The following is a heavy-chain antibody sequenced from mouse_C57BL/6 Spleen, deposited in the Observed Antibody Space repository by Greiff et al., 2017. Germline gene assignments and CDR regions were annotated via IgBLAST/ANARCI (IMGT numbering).Heavy chain of an antibody. J-gene: IGHJ4*01. CDR3: ARLTPYAMDY. D-gene: IGHD4-1*01. CDR1: GYSITSGYY. Sequence: EVKLQESGPGLVKPSQSLSLTCSVTGYSITSGYYWNWIRQFPGNKLEWMGYISYDGSNNYNPSLKNRISITRDTSKNQFFLTLNSVTTEDTATYYCARLTPYAMDYWGQGTSVTVSS. V-gene: IGHV3-6*01. CDR2: ISYDGSN.